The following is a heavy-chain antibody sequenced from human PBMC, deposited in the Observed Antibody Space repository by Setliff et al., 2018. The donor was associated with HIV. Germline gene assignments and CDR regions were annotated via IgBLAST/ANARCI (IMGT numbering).Heavy chain of an antibody. CDR3: ARTRGYTYGYIDS. J-gene: IGHJ4*02. Sequence: NPSETLSLTCTVSGDSTSSSSSYWCWIRQPPGKGLEWIGSIYYSGSTYYNPSLKSRVTISVDTSKNQCSLKLNSVTAADTAVYYCARTRGYTYGYIDSWAQGTLVTVSS. V-gene: IGHV4-39*01. CDR2: IYYSGST. D-gene: IGHD5-18*01. CDR1: GDSTSSSSSY.